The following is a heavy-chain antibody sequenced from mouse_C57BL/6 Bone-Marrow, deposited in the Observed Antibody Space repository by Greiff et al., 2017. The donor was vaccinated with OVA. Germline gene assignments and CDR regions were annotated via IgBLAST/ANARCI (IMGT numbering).Heavy chain of an antibody. Sequence: EVKLQESGPGLVKPSQSLSLTCSVTGYSITSGYYWNWIRQFPGNKLEWMGYISYDGSNNYNPSFKNRISITRDTSKNQFFLKLNSVTAEDTATYDCARSYYYNWGFAYWGQGTLVTVSA. CDR1: GYSITSGYY. CDR2: ISYDGSN. CDR3: ARSYYYNWGFAY. J-gene: IGHJ3*01. D-gene: IGHD1-1*01. V-gene: IGHV3-6*01.